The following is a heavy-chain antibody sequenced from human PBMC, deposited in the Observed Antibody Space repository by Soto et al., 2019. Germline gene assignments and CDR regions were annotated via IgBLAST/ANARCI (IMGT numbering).Heavy chain of an antibody. CDR2: ISYDGSNK. V-gene: IGHV3-30*18. D-gene: IGHD1-7*01. J-gene: IGHJ6*02. Sequence: GGSLRLSCAASGFTFSSYGMHWVRQAPGKGLEWVAVISYDGSNKYYADSVKGRFTISRDNSKNTLYLQMNSLRAEDTAVYYCAKDLKGRITGTLTYSGPYYYYYYGMDVWGQGTTVTVSS. CDR3: AKDLKGRITGTLTYSGPYYYYYYGMDV. CDR1: GFTFSSYG.